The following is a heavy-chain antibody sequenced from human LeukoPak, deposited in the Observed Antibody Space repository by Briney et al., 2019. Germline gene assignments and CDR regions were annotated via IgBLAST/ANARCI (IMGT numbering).Heavy chain of an antibody. CDR1: GFTFSSYS. D-gene: IGHD6-25*01. Sequence: PGGSLRLSCAASGFTFSSYSMNWVRQAPGKGLEWVSSISSSSSYIYYADSVKGRFTISRDNAKNSLYLQMNSLRAEDTAVYYCARDRFTGYSSGPGGRNYYYYGMDVWGQGTTVTVSS. J-gene: IGHJ6*02. CDR2: ISSSSSYI. V-gene: IGHV3-21*01. CDR3: ARDRFTGYSSGPGGRNYYYYGMDV.